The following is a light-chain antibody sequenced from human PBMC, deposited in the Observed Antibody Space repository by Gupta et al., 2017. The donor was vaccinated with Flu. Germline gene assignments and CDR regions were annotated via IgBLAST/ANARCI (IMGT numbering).Light chain of an antibody. J-gene: IGKJ1*01. CDR2: GAS. Sequence: EIVMTQSPATLSVSQGARATLSCRASQSVSSNLARYQQKPGQAPRLLIYGASTRATGIPARFSGSGSGTEFTLTISSLQSEDFAVYYCQQYNNWPPWTFGQGTKVEIK. CDR1: QSVSSN. CDR3: QQYNNWPPWT. V-gene: IGKV3-15*01.